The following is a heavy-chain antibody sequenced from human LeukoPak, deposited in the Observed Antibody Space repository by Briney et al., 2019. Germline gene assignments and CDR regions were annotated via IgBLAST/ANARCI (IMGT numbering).Heavy chain of an antibody. J-gene: IGHJ4*02. CDR2: IYYSGST. D-gene: IGHD3-16*02. CDR1: GGSISSYY. V-gene: IGHV4-59*01. CDR3: ARASEDMITFGGVIVIGYFDY. Sequence: SETLSLTCTVSGGSISSYYWSWIRQPPGKGLEGIGYIYYSGSTNYNPSLKSRVTISVDTSKNQFSLKLSSVTAADTAVYYCARASEDMITFGGVIVIGYFDYWGQGTLVTVSS.